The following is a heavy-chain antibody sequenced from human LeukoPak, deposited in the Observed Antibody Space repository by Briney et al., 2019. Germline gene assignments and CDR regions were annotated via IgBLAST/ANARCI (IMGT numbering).Heavy chain of an antibody. J-gene: IGHJ4*02. V-gene: IGHV1-69*06. CDR1: GGTFSSYA. D-gene: IGHD6-13*01. CDR3: ACGAYSSSWLGGY. Sequence: EASVKVSCKASGGTFSSYAISWVRQAPGQGLEWMGGIIPIFGTANYAQKFQGRVTITADKSTSTAYMELSSLRSEDTAVYYCACGAYSSSWLGGYWGQGTLVTVSS. CDR2: IIPIFGTA.